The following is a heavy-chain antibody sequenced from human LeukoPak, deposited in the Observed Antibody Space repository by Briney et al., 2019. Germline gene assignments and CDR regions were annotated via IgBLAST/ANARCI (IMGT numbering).Heavy chain of an antibody. CDR1: GYAIRSSRYH. D-gene: IGHD4-23*01. CDR2: SHYSGST. CDR3: ARRDYDGLLDY. Sequence: SETLSLTCTVSGYAIRSSRYHWAWIRQPPGKGLEWIGSSHYSGSTYYNPSLKSRVTISVDTPKNQLSLKLNSATSSGTAVYFCARRDYDGLLDYWGQGTLVTVSS. V-gene: IGHV4-39*01. J-gene: IGHJ4*02.